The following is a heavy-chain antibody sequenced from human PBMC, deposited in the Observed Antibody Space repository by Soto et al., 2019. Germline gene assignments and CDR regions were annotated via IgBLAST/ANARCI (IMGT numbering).Heavy chain of an antibody. Sequence: SETLSLTCTVSGGSISSSSYYWGWIRQPPGKGLEWIGSIYYSGSTYYNPSLKSRVTISVDTSKNQFSLKLSSVTAAGTAVYYCAGSYSSSWTYYYYYGMDVWGQGTTVTVSS. CDR2: IYYSGST. CDR1: GGSISSSSYY. V-gene: IGHV4-39*01. D-gene: IGHD6-13*01. CDR3: AGSYSSSWTYYYYYGMDV. J-gene: IGHJ6*02.